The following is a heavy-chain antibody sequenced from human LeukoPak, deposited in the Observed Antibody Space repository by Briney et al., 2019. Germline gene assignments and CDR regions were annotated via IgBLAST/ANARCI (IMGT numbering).Heavy chain of an antibody. D-gene: IGHD3-22*01. Sequence: GGSLRLSCAASGFTFDDYGMSWVRQAPGKGLERVSGINWNGGSTGYADSVKGRFTISRDNAKNSLYLQMNSLRAEDTALYYCARITYYYDSSGYYYVTGGAFDIWGQGTMVTVSS. CDR1: GFTFDDYG. J-gene: IGHJ3*02. CDR2: INWNGGST. V-gene: IGHV3-20*04. CDR3: ARITYYYDSSGYYYVTGGAFDI.